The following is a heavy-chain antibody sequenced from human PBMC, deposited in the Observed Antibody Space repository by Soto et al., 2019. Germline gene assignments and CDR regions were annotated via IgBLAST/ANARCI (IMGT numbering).Heavy chain of an antibody. V-gene: IGHV3-30*18. CDR3: AKDRAPGVVNPFDY. CDR1: GFTFSNYV. D-gene: IGHD3-3*01. J-gene: IGHJ4*02. CDR2: ISYDGSNK. Sequence: GGSLRLSCAASGFTFSNYVMSWVRQTPGKGLEWVAVISYDGSNKYYADSVKGRFTISRDNSKNTLSLQMSSLRAEDTAVYYCAKDRAPGVVNPFDYWGQGTLVTVSS.